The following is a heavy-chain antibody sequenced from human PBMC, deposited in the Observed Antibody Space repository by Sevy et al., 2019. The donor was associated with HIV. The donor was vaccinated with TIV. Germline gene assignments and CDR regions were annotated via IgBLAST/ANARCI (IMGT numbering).Heavy chain of an antibody. Sequence: GGSLRLSCAASGSTFSSYAMHWVRQAPGKGLEGVAVISYDGSNKYYADSVKGRFTISRDNSKNTLYLQMNSLRAEDTAVYYCASPGGYSGYDPFDYWGQGTLVTVSS. D-gene: IGHD5-12*01. J-gene: IGHJ4*02. V-gene: IGHV3-30-3*01. CDR3: ASPGGYSGYDPFDY. CDR2: ISYDGSNK. CDR1: GSTFSSYA.